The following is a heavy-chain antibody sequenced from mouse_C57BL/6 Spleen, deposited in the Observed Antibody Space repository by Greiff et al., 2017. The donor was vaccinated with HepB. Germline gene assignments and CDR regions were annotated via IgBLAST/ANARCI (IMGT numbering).Heavy chain of an antibody. Sequence: QVQLQQPGAELVRPGSSVKLSCKASGYTFTSYWMDWVKQRPGQGLEWIGNIYPSDSETHYNQKFKDKATLTVDKSSSTAYMQLSSLTSEDSAVYYCARGGGYDVGPYYFDYWGQGTTLTVSS. CDR3: ARGGGYDVGPYYFDY. D-gene: IGHD2-2*01. CDR2: IYPSDSET. V-gene: IGHV1-61*01. J-gene: IGHJ2*01. CDR1: GYTFTSYW.